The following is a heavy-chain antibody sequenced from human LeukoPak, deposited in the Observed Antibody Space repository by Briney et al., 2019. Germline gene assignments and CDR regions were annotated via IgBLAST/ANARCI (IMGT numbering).Heavy chain of an antibody. V-gene: IGHV4-39*01. CDR3: AILLGYCSSTSCSPFDY. CDR1: GGSISNYY. D-gene: IGHD2-2*01. J-gene: IGHJ4*02. Sequence: SETLSLTCTVSGGSISNYYWGWIRQPPGKGLEWIGSIYYSGSTYYNPSLKSRVTISVDTSKNQFSLKLSSVTAADTAVYYCAILLGYCSSTSCSPFDYWGQGTLVTVSS. CDR2: IYYSGST.